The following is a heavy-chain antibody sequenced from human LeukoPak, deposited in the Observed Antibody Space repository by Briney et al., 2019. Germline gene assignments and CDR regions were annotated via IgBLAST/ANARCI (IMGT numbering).Heavy chain of an antibody. CDR3: VRVTATYYFDY. D-gene: IGHD6-25*01. J-gene: IGHJ4*02. Sequence: SETLSLTCTVSGGSISSSSYYWGWIRQPPGKGLEWIGSIYYSGSTYYNPPLKSRVTISVDTSKNQFSLKLSSVTAADTAVYYCVRVTATYYFDYWGQGTLVTVSS. CDR1: GGSISSSSYY. V-gene: IGHV4-39*07. CDR2: IYYSGST.